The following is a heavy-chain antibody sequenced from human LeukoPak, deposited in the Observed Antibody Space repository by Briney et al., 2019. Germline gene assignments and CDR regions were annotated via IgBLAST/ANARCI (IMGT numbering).Heavy chain of an antibody. CDR2: ISYDGSNK. Sequence: PGRSLRLSCAASGFTFSSYPLHWVRQAPGKGLEWVAVISYDGSNKYYADSVEGRFTISRDNSKNSLYLQMNSLRPEDTAVYYCARDRYFSGWYGGPDYWGQGTLVTVSS. CDR1: GFTFSSYP. V-gene: IGHV3-30-3*01. CDR3: ARDRYFSGWYGGPDY. D-gene: IGHD6-19*01. J-gene: IGHJ4*02.